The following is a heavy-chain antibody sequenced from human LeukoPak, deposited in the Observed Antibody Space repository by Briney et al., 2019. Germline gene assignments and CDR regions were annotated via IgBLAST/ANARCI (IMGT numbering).Heavy chain of an antibody. CDR2: IKKDGSET. J-gene: IGHJ4*02. CDR1: GFTFSSSW. Sequence: PGGSLRLSCAASGFTFSSSWMSWVRQAPGKGLEWVANIKKDGSETNYVDSVKGRFTISRDNAKNSLYLQMNSLRAEGTAVYYCARPRVPDSWGQGTLVTVSS. CDR3: ARPRVPDS. V-gene: IGHV3-7*01.